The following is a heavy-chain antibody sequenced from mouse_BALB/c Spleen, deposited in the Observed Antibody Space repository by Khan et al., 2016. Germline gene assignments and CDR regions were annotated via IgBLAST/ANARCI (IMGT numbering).Heavy chain of an antibody. CDR1: GYTFTSYW. J-gene: IGHJ3*01. V-gene: IGHV1-69*02. D-gene: IGHD2-4*01. CDR3: TRGESSMIRGFAY. CDR2: LYPFDRST. Sequence: QVQLQQPGAELVRPGPSVKLSCKASGYTFTSYWLNWMKQRPGQGLAWIGPLYPFDRSTNYHQQFQDTATLTFDHSSSTAYMQLSSPTAEDAASYYCTRGESSMIRGFAYWGQGTLVTVSA.